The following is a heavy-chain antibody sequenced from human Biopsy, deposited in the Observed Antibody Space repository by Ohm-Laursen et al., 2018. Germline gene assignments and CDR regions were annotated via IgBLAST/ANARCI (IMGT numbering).Heavy chain of an antibody. V-gene: IGHV3-21*01. J-gene: IGHJ6*02. D-gene: IGHD3-16*01. CDR2: ISSRSSDI. Sequence: SLRLSCAASGFIFSTYTMNWVRQAPGEGLEWVSSISSRSSDIYYADSVKGRFTISRDNAKNSLFLHMNSLRAEDTAVYYCVKERFNYTPVGGYGMDVWGQGTTVTVSS. CDR1: GFIFSTYT. CDR3: VKERFNYTPVGGYGMDV.